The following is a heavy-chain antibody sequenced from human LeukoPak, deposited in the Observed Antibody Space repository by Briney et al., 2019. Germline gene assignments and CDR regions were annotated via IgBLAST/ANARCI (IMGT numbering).Heavy chain of an antibody. D-gene: IGHD4-17*01. CDR3: AKDRSVTTRSIDY. CDR1: GFTFSSYG. CDR2: IRYDGSNK. J-gene: IGHJ4*02. Sequence: GRSLRLSCAASGFTFSSYGMHWVRQAPGKGLEWVAFIRYDGSNKYYADSVKGRFTISRDNSKNTLYLQMNSLRAEDTAVYYCAKDRSVTTRSIDYWGQGTLVTVSS. V-gene: IGHV3-30*02.